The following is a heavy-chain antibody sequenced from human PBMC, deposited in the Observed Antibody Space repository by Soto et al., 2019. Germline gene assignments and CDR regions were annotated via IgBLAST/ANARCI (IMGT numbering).Heavy chain of an antibody. D-gene: IGHD2-2*01. Sequence: QVQLVQSGAEVKKPGSSVKVSCEVSRGMFSSYTISWVRQAPGQGLEWMGRIFPLLGVADFAQKFQGRLTITADTSTSTTYMELRSLRAEDTAVYYCEREGERVVVVPAAMSDDPFDVWGQGKMVTVSS. J-gene: IGHJ3*01. V-gene: IGHV1-69*08. CDR3: EREGERVVVVPAAMSDDPFDV. CDR2: IFPLLGVA. CDR1: RGMFSSYT.